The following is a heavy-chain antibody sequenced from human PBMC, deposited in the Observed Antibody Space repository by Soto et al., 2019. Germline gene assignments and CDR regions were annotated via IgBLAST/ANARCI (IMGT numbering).Heavy chain of an antibody. J-gene: IGHJ6*02. CDR1: GYTFTGYY. D-gene: IGHD6-13*01. V-gene: IGHV1-2*02. CDR2: INPNSGGT. CDR3: ARDLDIAAAGPYYYYYGMDV. Sequence: ASVKVSCKASGYTFTGYYMHWVRQAPGQGLEWMGWINPNSGGTNYAQKFQGRVTMTRDTSISTAHMELSSLRSEDTAVYYCARDLDIAAAGPYYYYYGMDVWGQGTTVTVSS.